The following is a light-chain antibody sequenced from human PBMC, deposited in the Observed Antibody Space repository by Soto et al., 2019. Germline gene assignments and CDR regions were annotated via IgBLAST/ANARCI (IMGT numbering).Light chain of an antibody. V-gene: IGLV2-14*01. CDR1: SSDVGGYNY. Sequence: QSALPQPASVSGSPGQSITISCTGTSSDVGGYNYVSWFQHHPGKAPKLLIYEVSHRPSGVSNRFSGSKSGNTASLTISGLQAEDEADYHCSSYTSSTTPYVFGTGTKVTVL. CDR2: EVS. CDR3: SSYTSSTTPYV. J-gene: IGLJ1*01.